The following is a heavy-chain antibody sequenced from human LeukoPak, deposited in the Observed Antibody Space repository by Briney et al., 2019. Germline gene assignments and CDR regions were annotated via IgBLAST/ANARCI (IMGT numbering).Heavy chain of an antibody. Sequence: ASVKVSCKTSGYVFINYYIHWVRQSPGQGLEWMGWIHPDSGGSNCAQKFQGRVTLTRDTSINTAYMELSSLRSDDTAMYHCARPPRGYCSGGSCFDYWGQGTPVTVSS. V-gene: IGHV1-2*02. CDR3: ARPPRGYCSGGSCFDY. CDR2: IHPDSGGS. J-gene: IGHJ4*02. CDR1: GYVFINYY. D-gene: IGHD2-15*01.